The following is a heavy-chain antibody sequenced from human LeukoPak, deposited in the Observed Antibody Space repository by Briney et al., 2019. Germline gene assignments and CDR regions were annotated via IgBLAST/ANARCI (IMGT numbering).Heavy chain of an antibody. CDR3: ARDYGDYVGALDV. D-gene: IGHD4-17*01. V-gene: IGHV4-59*01. CDR2: IYYSGST. J-gene: IGHJ3*01. Sequence: RQPPGKGLEWIGVIYYSGSTNYNPSLKSRVIISIDTSKKQFSLKVSSVTAADTAVHYCARDYGDYVGALDVWGQGTMVAVSS.